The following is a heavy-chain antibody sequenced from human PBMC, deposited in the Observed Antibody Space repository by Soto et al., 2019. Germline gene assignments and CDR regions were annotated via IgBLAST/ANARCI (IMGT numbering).Heavy chain of an antibody. CDR3: ATRTYDSSGYYWRPFDY. CDR1: GYTLNELS. V-gene: IGHV1-24*01. J-gene: IGHJ4*01. CDR2: FDPEDGET. Sequence: ASVKVSCKVYGYTLNELSMHWVRQAPGKGIEWMGGFDPEDGETIYAQKFQGIVTMTEDTSTDTVYMELSCLISEDTAVYYCATRTYDSSGYYWRPFDYCG. D-gene: IGHD3-22*01.